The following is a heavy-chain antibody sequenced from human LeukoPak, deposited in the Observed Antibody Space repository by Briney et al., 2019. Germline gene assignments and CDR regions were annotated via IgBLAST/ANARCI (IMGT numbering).Heavy chain of an antibody. D-gene: IGHD3-3*01. CDR2: IYTSGRT. Sequence: PSETLSLTCTVSGGSTSSYYWSWIRQPAGKGLEWIGRIYTSGRTNYNPSLKSRVTISVDKSKNQFSLKLSSVTAADTAVYYCARDCPSSKDYDFWSGYSLGSYYYYMDVWGKGTTVTVSS. V-gene: IGHV4-4*07. CDR1: GGSTSSYY. CDR3: ARDCPSSKDYDFWSGYSLGSYYYYMDV. J-gene: IGHJ6*03.